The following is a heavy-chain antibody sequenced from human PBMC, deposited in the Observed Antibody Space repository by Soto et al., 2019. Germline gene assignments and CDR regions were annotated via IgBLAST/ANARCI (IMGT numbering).Heavy chain of an antibody. V-gene: IGHV4-4*07. Sequence: SETLSLTCTVSGGSINTFYWSWVRQPAGKGLECIGRIFSSGSTSFNPSLESRVAMSVDTSKNHFSLNLSSVTAADMAVYYCAREGSYSAYNFAHGIQLWSFDFWGQGALVTVSS. CDR2: IFSSGST. CDR3: AREGSYSAYNFAHGIQLWSFDF. J-gene: IGHJ4*02. CDR1: GGSINTFY. D-gene: IGHD5-12*01.